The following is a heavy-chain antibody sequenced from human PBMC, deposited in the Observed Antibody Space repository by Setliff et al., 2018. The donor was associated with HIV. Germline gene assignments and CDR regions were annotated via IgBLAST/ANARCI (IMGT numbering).Heavy chain of an antibody. CDR1: GGSISRFY. V-gene: IGHV4-59*01. Sequence: SSETLSLTCTVSGGSISRFYWSWIRQPPGKGLEWIGSIYYGGTNYSPSLRSRVTISLDTSKNQFSLRLSSVTAADTALYSCARGFDHGDYEESGYVFYYMDVWGKGTTVTVSS. CDR2: IYYGGT. D-gene: IGHD4-17*01. CDR3: ARGFDHGDYEESGYVFYYMDV. J-gene: IGHJ6*03.